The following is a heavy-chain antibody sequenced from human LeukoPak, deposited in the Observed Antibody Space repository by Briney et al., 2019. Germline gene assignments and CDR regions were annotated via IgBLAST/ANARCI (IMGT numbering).Heavy chain of an antibody. V-gene: IGHV4-59*01. D-gene: IGHD3-10*01. Sequence: PSETLSLTCTVSGGSISSDFWSWIRQPPGKGLEWIGYIYHTGRVNYNPSLKTRVTISVETSKNQFSLQLSSVTAADTAMYYCARDRGAAGYMDVWGKGTTVIVSS. CDR1: GGSISSDF. J-gene: IGHJ6*03. CDR2: IYHTGRV. CDR3: ARDRGAAGYMDV.